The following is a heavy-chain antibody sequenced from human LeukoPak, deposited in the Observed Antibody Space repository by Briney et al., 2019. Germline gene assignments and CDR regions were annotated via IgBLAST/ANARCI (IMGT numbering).Heavy chain of an antibody. V-gene: IGHV4-4*02. D-gene: IGHD2-2*01. CDR2: IWRSDHT. J-gene: IGHJ4*02. CDR1: GGSISSSDW. Sequence: SGTLSLTCAVSGGSISSSDWWSWVRQPPGRGLEWIGYIWRSDHTNYNPSLKSRVTMSLDKSKTQFSPKLSSVTAADTAVYYCARDPHCSSTNCPFDFWGQGTLVIVSS. CDR3: ARDPHCSSTNCPFDF.